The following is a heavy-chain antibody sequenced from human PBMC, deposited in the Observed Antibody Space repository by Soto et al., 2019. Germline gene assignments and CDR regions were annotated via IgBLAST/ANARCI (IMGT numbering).Heavy chain of an antibody. CDR3: AGTANYYASGGDCFRI. D-gene: IGHD3-10*01. CDR1: GASISSSSYY. J-gene: IGHJ3*02. CDR2: MFFSGST. V-gene: IGHV4-39*01. Sequence: QLQLQESGPGLVKPSETLSLTCTVSGASISSSSYYWGWIRQPPGKGLEWIGSMFFSGSTYYNPSLKSRATVSVDTSMTQFSLNLSAVTAADSAVYYCAGTANYYASGGDCFRIWGQGTMVTVSS.